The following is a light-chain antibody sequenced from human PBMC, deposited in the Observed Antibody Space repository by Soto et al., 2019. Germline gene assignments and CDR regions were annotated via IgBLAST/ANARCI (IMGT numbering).Light chain of an antibody. V-gene: IGLV2-14*01. CDR2: MVS. Sequence: QSFLTQPASVSGSPGQSITISCTGTSSDVGNYNYVSWYQQYPGRVPKLLIYMVSNRPSGVSNRFSGSKSGNTASLTISGLQAEDEADYFCTSPTPGSLYVFGTGTKVTVL. CDR1: SSDVGNYNY. J-gene: IGLJ1*01. CDR3: TSPTPGSLYV.